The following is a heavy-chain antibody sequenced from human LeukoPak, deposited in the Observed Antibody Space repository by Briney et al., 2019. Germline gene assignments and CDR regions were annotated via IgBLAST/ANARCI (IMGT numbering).Heavy chain of an antibody. CDR1: GFTFSTSA. CDR2: ISVSGYST. J-gene: IGHJ4*02. D-gene: IGHD3-3*01. Sequence: HPGASLRLSCAASGFTFSTSAMGWVRQAPGKGLEWVSGISVSGYSTYYAESVKGRFTISRDNSKNTLYLQMNSLRAEDTAAYYCAKIFGVVMLTEFDYWGQGTVVTVSS. CDR3: AKIFGVVMLTEFDY. V-gene: IGHV3-23*01.